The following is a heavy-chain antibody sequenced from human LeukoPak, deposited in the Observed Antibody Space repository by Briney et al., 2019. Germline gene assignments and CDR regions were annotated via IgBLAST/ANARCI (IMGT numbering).Heavy chain of an antibody. J-gene: IGHJ4*02. CDR3: AKGDSGGSYSFDC. CDR2: TTAGGVST. Sequence: GGSLRLSCAASGFTFSSYAMNWVRQAPGKGLEWVSSTTAGGVSTYYADSVKGRFTISRDNSKNTLYLQMNSLIAEDTAVYYCAKGDSGGSYSFDCWGQGTLVTVSS. V-gene: IGHV3-23*01. D-gene: IGHD1-26*01. CDR1: GFTFSSYA.